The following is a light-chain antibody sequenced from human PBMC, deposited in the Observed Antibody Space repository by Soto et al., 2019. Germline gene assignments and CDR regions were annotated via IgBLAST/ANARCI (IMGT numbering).Light chain of an antibody. Sequence: EIVLTQSPATLSLYPGERATLSCRASQSVSSYLAWYQQKPGQAPRLLIYDASNRATGIPARFSGSASGTDFTLTISSLEPEDFAVYYCQQRSNRSWTFGQGTKVEIK. CDR1: QSVSSY. CDR3: QQRSNRSWT. V-gene: IGKV3-11*01. J-gene: IGKJ1*01. CDR2: DAS.